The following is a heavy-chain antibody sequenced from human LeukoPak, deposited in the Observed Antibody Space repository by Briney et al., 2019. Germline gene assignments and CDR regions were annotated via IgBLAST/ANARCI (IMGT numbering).Heavy chain of an antibody. CDR2: ISSSSSYI. D-gene: IGHD3-3*01. Sequence: PGGSLRLSCAASGFTFSTYAMNWVRQAPGKGLEWVSSISSSSSYIYYADSVKGRFTISRDNAKNSLYLQMNSLRAEDTAVYYCARDGYDFWSGYYYNYFDYWGQGTLVTVSS. CDR1: GFTFSTYA. CDR3: ARDGYDFWSGYYYNYFDY. J-gene: IGHJ4*02. V-gene: IGHV3-21*01.